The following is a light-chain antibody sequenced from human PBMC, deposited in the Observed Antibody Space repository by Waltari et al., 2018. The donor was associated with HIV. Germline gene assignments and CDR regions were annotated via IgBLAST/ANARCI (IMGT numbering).Light chain of an antibody. CDR2: DDS. CDR3: QGWDRSSDHVV. V-gene: IGLV3-21*02. CDR1: NIGSQS. Sequence: SYVLTPPPSVSVAPGQTARITCGGNNIGSQSVHWYQQKPGQAPVLVVYDDSDRPSGIPERFSGSNSGNTATLTISRVGAGDEADYYCQGWDRSSDHVVFGGGTKLTVL. J-gene: IGLJ2*01.